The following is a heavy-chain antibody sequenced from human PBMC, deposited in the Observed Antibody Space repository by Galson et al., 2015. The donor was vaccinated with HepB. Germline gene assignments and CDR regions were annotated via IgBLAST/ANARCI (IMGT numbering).Heavy chain of an antibody. D-gene: IGHD6-19*01. CDR3: ARERASVAEARNFDY. Sequence: CAISGDSVSSHSAAWNWIRQSPSRGLEWLGRTYYRSKWYNDYAVSVKSRITINPDTSKNQFSLQLSSVTPEDTAVYYCARERASVAEARNFDYWGQGTLVTVSS. CDR1: GDSVSSHSAA. CDR2: TYYRSKWYN. V-gene: IGHV6-1*01. J-gene: IGHJ4*02.